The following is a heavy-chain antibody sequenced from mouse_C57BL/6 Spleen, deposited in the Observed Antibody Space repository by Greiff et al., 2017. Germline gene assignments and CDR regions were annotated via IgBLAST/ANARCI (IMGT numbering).Heavy chain of an antibody. J-gene: IGHJ3*01. D-gene: IGHD2-1*01. CDR1: GYTFSSYW. V-gene: IGHV1-52*01. Sequence: QVQLKQPGAELVRPGSSVKLSCKASGYTFSSYWMHWVKQRPIQGLEWIGNIDPSDSETHYNQKFKDKATLTVDKSSSTAYMQLSSLTSEDSAVYYCARDGNFFAYWGQGTLVTVSA. CDR2: IDPSDSET. CDR3: ARDGNFFAY.